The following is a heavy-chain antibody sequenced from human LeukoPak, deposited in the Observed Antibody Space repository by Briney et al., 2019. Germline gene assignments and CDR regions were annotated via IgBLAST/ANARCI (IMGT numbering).Heavy chain of an antibody. CDR2: ISSSSSYI. CDR3: ARGLWSGYYFDY. D-gene: IGHD2-21*01. Sequence: GGSLRLSCAASGFTFSSYSMNWVRQAPGKGLEWVSSISSSSSYIYYADSVKGRFTISRDNAKNSLYLQMNSLRAEDTAVYYCARGLWSGYYFDYWGQGTLVTVSS. CDR1: GFTFSSYS. V-gene: IGHV3-21*01. J-gene: IGHJ4*02.